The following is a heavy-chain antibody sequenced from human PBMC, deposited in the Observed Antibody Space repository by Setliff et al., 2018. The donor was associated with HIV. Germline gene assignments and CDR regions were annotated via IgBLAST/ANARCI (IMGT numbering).Heavy chain of an antibody. CDR3: ATKLYCTNGVRLDAFDI. V-gene: IGHV1-2*06. D-gene: IGHD2-8*01. Sequence: ASVKVSCKASGYTFTGYYMHWVRQAPGQGLEWMGRIIPNSGGTNYAQKFQGRVTMTRDTSISTAYMELTRLRSDDTAVYYCATKLYCTNGVRLDAFDIWGQGTMVTVSS. J-gene: IGHJ3*02. CDR2: IIPNSGGT. CDR1: GYTFTGYY.